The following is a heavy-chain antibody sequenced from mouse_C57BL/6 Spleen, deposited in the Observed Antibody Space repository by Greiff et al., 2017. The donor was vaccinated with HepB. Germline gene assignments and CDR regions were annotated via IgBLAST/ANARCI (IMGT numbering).Heavy chain of an antibody. V-gene: IGHV5-4*03. J-gene: IGHJ3*01. CDR3: ARANYYYGSSYPAY. D-gene: IGHD1-1*01. CDR1: GFTFSSYA. Sequence: DVMLVESGGGLVKPGGSLKLSCAASGFTFSSYAMSWVRQTPEKRLEWVATISDGGSYTYYPDNVKGRFTISRDNAKNNLYLQMSHLKSEDTAMYYCARANYYYGSSYPAYWGLGTLVTVSA. CDR2: ISDGGSYT.